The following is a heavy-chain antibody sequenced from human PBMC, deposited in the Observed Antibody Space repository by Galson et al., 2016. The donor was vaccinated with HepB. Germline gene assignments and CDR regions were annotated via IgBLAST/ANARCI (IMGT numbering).Heavy chain of an antibody. V-gene: IGHV5-51*01. J-gene: IGHJ3*01. CDR2: IYPVDSET. CDR3: VRPVGATKGVAFAA. CDR1: GYSFISYW. D-gene: IGHD1-26*01. Sequence: QSGAEVKKPGESLKISCKGSGYSFISYWIGWVRQTPGKGLEWMGIIYPVDSETKYSPSFEGQVSMSADRSLNTAYLQWSSLKASDTAIYDCVRPVGATKGVAFAAWGQGTMVFVSS.